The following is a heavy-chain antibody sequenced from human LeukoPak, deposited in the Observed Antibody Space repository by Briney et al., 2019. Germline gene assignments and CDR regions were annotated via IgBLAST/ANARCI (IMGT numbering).Heavy chain of an antibody. D-gene: IGHD3-22*01. V-gene: IGHV3-11*01. Sequence: PGGSLRLSCAASGFTFSDYYMSWIRQAPGKGLEWVSYISSSGSTIYYADSVKGRFTISRDNAKNSLYLQMNSLRAEDTAVYYCARDPKYTPGYYDADPWGQGTLVTVSS. CDR1: GFTFSDYY. CDR3: ARDPKYTPGYYDADP. J-gene: IGHJ5*02. CDR2: ISSSGSTI.